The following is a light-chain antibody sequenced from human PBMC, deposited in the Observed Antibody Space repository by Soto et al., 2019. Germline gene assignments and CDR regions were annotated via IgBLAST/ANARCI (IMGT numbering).Light chain of an antibody. J-gene: IGKJ1*01. V-gene: IGKV1-12*01. CDR1: EDISGW. CDR2: EAS. Sequence: DIQMTQSPSSVSASVGDTVTITCRASEDISGWLAWYQQKPGKAPKLLIYEASTLKSGVPSRFSGSGSGTEFTLTISSLQPDDFATYYCQQSYSTPPWTFGQGTKVDI. CDR3: QQSYSTPPWT.